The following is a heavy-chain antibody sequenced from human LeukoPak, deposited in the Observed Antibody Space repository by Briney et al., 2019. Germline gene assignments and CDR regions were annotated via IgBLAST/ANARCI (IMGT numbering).Heavy chain of an antibody. CDR3: ARDPPGGGNFDY. CDR2: IYHSGST. J-gene: IGHJ4*02. CDR1: GASISSGGYY. D-gene: IGHD3-16*01. V-gene: IGHV4-30-2*01. Sequence: PSQTLSLTCTVSGASISSGGYYWSWIRQPPGKGLEWIGYIYHSGSTSYNPSLKSRATISVDRSKNQFSLKLTSVTAADTAVYYCARDPPGGGNFDYWGQRTLVTVSS.